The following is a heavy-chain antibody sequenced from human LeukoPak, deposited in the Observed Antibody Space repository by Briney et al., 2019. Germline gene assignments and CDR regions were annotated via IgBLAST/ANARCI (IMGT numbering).Heavy chain of an antibody. CDR1: GFTFSSYA. J-gene: IGHJ4*02. CDR2: ISSNGGST. CDR3: ARGGYSLGSVGDY. Sequence: DPGGSLRLSCAASGFTFSSYAMHWVRQAPGKGLEYVSAISSNGGSTYYANSVKGRFTISRDNSKNTLYLQMGSLRAEDMAVYYCARGGYSLGSVGDYWGQGTLVTVSS. D-gene: IGHD5-18*01. V-gene: IGHV3-64*01.